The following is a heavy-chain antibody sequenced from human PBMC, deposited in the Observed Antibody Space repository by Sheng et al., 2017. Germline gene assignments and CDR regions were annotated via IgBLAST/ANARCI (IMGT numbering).Heavy chain of an antibody. CDR1: GGSFSGYY. CDR3: ARASARRPGERTASIDY. V-gene: IGHV4-34*01. J-gene: IGHJ4*02. Sequence: QVQLQQWGAGLLKPSETLSLTCAVYGGSFSGYYWSWIRQPPGKGLEWIGEINHSGSTNYNPSLKSRVTISVDTSKNQFSLKLSSVTAADTAVYYCARASARRPGERTASIDYWGQGTLVTVSS. CDR2: INHSGST.